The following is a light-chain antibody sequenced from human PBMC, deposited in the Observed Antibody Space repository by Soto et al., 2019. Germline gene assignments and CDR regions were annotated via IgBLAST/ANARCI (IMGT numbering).Light chain of an antibody. CDR2: KAS. V-gene: IGKV1-5*03. Sequence: DIQMTQSPATLSASVGDRVTIGCRASQSISGWLAWYQQKPGKAPKLLIYKASILESGVPSRFSGSGSATEFTLIISSLQPADFASSYCQQYETFPLTFGGGTKV. CDR1: QSISGW. J-gene: IGKJ4*01. CDR3: QQYETFPLT.